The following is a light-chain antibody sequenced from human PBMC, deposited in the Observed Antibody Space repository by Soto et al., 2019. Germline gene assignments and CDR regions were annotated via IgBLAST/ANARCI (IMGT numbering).Light chain of an antibody. Sequence: STLSASVGDRVTITCRASKSISSWLAWYQQKPGKAPKLLIYDASSLESGVPSRFSGSGSGTEFTLTISSLQPDDFATYYCQQYNSYSRTFGQGTKVDIK. CDR1: KSISSW. V-gene: IGKV1-5*01. CDR3: QQYNSYSRT. CDR2: DAS. J-gene: IGKJ1*01.